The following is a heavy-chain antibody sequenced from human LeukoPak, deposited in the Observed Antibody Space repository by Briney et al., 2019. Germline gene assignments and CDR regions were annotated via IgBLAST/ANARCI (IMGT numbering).Heavy chain of an antibody. D-gene: IGHD3-22*01. CDR1: GGSISSSSYY. V-gene: IGHV4-39*07. CDR3: ARDVLSADYYDSSWGLRPPYGKDV. Sequence: PSETLSLTCTVSGGSISSSSYYWGWIRQPPGKGLEWIGSIYYSGSTYYNPSLKSRVTISVDTSKNQFSLKLSSVTAADTAAYYCARDVLSADYYDSSWGLRPPYGKDVWGQGTTVTVSS. J-gene: IGHJ6*02. CDR2: IYYSGST.